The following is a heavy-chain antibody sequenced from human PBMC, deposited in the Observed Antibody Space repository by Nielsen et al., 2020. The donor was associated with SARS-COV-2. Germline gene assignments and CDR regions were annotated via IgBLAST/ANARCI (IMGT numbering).Heavy chain of an antibody. V-gene: IGHV3-33*01. CDR3: ARDRNYDRTQDY. CDR2: IWYDGSNK. J-gene: IGHJ4*02. CDR1: GFTFSSYG. D-gene: IGHD3-22*01. Sequence: GESLKISCAASGFTFSSYGMHWVRQAPGKGLEWVALIWYDGSNKCYADSVKGRFTISKDNSKNTVYLQMNSLRVEDTAVYYCARDRNYDRTQDYWGQGTLVTVSS.